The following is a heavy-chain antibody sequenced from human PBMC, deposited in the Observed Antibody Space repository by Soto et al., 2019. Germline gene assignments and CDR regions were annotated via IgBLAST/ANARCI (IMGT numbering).Heavy chain of an antibody. CDR1: GFTVSSNY. CDR3: ARDQWFGDLDY. Sequence: EVQLVESGGGLVRPGGSLRLSCAASGFTVSSNYMSWVRQAPGKGLEWVSVIYSGGSTYYADSVKGRFTISRDNSKNTLYLQMNSLRAEDTAVYYCARDQWFGDLDYWGQGTLVTVSS. J-gene: IGHJ4*02. CDR2: IYSGGST. V-gene: IGHV3-66*01. D-gene: IGHD3-10*01.